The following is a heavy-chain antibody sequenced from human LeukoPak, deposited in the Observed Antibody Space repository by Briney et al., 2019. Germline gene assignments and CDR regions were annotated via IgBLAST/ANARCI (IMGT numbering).Heavy chain of an antibody. J-gene: IGHJ4*02. D-gene: IGHD3-3*01. Sequence: GESLKISCKGSGYRFTSYWIGWVRQMPGKGLVWMGIIYPGDSDTRYSPSFQGQVTISADKSISTAYLQWSSLKASDTAMYYCARRYDFWSGTLDYWGQGTLVTVSS. CDR3: ARRYDFWSGTLDY. V-gene: IGHV5-51*01. CDR2: IYPGDSDT. CDR1: GYRFTSYW.